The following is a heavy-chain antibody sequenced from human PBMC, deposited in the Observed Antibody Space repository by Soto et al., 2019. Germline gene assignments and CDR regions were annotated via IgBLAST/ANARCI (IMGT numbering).Heavy chain of an antibody. Sequence: ASVKVSCKASGGTFSSYAISWVRQAPGQGLEWMGGIIPIFGTANYAQKFQGRVTITADESTSTAYRELSSLRSEDTAVDYCAREVVAAASSNWFEHRREGTLV. CDR1: GGTFSSYA. CDR3: AREVVAAASSNWFEH. V-gene: IGHV1-69*13. D-gene: IGHD6-13*01. CDR2: IIPIFGTA. J-gene: IGHJ5*02.